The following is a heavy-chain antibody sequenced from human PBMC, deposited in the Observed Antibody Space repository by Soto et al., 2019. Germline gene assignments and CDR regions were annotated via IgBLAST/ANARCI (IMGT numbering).Heavy chain of an antibody. CDR1: GFTFSSYA. V-gene: IGHV3-23*01. J-gene: IGHJ4*02. CDR2: ISNNGGTT. D-gene: IGHD3-16*01. CDR3: LMGYFFDY. Sequence: GGSLRLSCAASGFTFSSYAMSWVRQAPGKGLEWVSTISNNGGTTYDADSVKGRFTISRDNSKNTLYLQMNSLRAEDTAVYYCLMGYFFDYWGQGTLVTVSS.